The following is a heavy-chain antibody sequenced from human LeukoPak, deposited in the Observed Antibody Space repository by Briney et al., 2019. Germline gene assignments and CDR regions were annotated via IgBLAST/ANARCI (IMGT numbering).Heavy chain of an antibody. CDR2: IWYDGSNK. CDR1: GLTFSSYS. V-gene: IGHV3-33*06. D-gene: IGHD4-23*01. Sequence: PGGSLRLSCAASGLTFSSYSMNWVRQAPGKGLEWVAVIWYDGSNKYYADSVKGRFTISRDNSKNTLYLQMNSLRAEDTAVYYCAKAGFTVAYFDYWGQGTLVTVSS. J-gene: IGHJ4*02. CDR3: AKAGFTVAYFDY.